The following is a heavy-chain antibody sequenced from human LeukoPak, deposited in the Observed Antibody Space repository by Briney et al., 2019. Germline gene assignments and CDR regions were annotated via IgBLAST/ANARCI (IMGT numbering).Heavy chain of an antibody. J-gene: IGHJ4*02. Sequence: GGSLRLSCGASGFTFSSYAMSWVRQAPGKGLEWVSAISGSGGSTYYADSVKGRFTISRDNSKKTLYLQMNSLRAEDTAVYYCAKASPLTIFGVVMSYYFDYWGQGTLVTVSS. D-gene: IGHD3-3*01. CDR2: ISGSGGST. CDR3: AKASPLTIFGVVMSYYFDY. V-gene: IGHV3-23*01. CDR1: GFTFSSYA.